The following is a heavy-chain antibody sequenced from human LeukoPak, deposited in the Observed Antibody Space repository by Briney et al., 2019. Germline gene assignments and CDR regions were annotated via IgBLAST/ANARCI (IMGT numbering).Heavy chain of an antibody. D-gene: IGHD6-6*01. J-gene: IGHJ4*02. Sequence: SETLSLTCTVSGGSVSSGGYYWSWIRQPPGKGLEWIGYIYHSGSTYYNPSLKSRATISVDRSKNQFSLKLSSVTAADTAVYYCARDEVYSSSSQDWGQGTLVTVSS. CDR2: IYHSGST. V-gene: IGHV4-30-2*01. CDR1: GGSVSSGGYY. CDR3: ARDEVYSSSSQD.